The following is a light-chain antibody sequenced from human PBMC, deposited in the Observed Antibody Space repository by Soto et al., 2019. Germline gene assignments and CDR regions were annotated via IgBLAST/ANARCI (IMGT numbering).Light chain of an antibody. J-gene: IGKJ1*01. CDR3: QQYGSSPT. V-gene: IGKV3-20*01. Sequence: EIVFTQSPGTLSLSPGERATLSCRASQSVSSSYLAWYQQKPGQAPRLLIYGASSRATGIPDRFSGGGSGTDFTLTISRLEPEDFAVYYCQQYGSSPTFGQGTK. CDR1: QSVSSSY. CDR2: GAS.